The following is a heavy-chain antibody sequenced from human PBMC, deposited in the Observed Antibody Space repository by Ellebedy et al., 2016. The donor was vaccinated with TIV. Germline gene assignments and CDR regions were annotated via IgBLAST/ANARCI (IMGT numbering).Heavy chain of an antibody. CDR3: AKVLAPNDDYNLMDV. J-gene: IGHJ6*02. D-gene: IGHD1-1*01. Sequence: GESLKISXAASGFTFSSYGMHWVRQAPGKGLEWVAVIWYDGSNKYYADSVKGRFTISRDNSKNTLYLQMNSLRTEDTAVYYCAKVLAPNDDYNLMDVWGQGTTVTVSS. CDR1: GFTFSSYG. V-gene: IGHV3-33*06. CDR2: IWYDGSNK.